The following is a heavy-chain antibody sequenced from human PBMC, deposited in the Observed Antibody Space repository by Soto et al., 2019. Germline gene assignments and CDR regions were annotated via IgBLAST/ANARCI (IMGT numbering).Heavy chain of an antibody. V-gene: IGHV3-15*07. CDR2: IKSKTDSGTT. CDR1: GFTFSNAW. CDR3: TTGATPSDY. Sequence: VQLVESGGDLVKPGGSLRLSCAASGFTFSNAWMNWVRQAPGKGLEWVGRIKSKTDSGTTDYAAPVKGRFTISRDDSKNTLYLQMNSLNTEDTAVYYCTTGATPSDYWGQGTLGTVSS. D-gene: IGHD2-15*01. J-gene: IGHJ4*02.